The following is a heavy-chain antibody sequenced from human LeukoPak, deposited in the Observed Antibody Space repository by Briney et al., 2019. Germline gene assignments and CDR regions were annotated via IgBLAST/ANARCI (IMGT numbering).Heavy chain of an antibody. Sequence: ASVKVSCKASGYTFTGYYMHWVRQAPGQGLEWMGWINPNSGGTNYAQKFQGRVTMTRDTSISTAYMELSTLRSDDTAVYYCARDRKTVNGMPGSYWGQGTLVTVSS. D-gene: IGHD6-19*01. CDR2: INPNSGGT. CDR3: ARDRKTVNGMPGSY. CDR1: GYTFTGYY. J-gene: IGHJ4*02. V-gene: IGHV1-2*02.